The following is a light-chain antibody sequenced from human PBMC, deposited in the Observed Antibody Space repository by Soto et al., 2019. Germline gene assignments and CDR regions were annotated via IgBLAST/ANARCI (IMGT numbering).Light chain of an antibody. CDR2: EAS. J-gene: IGKJ1*01. CDR3: QQRSNWPPTWT. Sequence: EIVLKQSPGTLSLSTGERATISCRASQSLSRHLAWYQQKPGQAPRLLIYEASNRATGIPARFSGSGSGTDFTLTISSLEPEDFAVYYCQQRSNWPPTWTFGQGTKVDIK. CDR1: QSLSRH. V-gene: IGKV3-11*01.